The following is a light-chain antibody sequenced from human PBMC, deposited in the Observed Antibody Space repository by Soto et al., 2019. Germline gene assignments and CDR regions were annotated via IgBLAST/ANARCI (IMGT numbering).Light chain of an antibody. J-gene: IGKJ4*01. CDR2: DAS. CDR1: QSVSSY. CDR3: QQRSNWPLT. V-gene: IGKV3-11*01. Sequence: IVLTQSPATLSLSPGEIATLSCRASQSVSSYLAWYQQKPGQAPMLLIYDASNRATGIPARFSGSGSGTDFTLTISGLEPEDVAVYYFQQRSNWPLTFGGGTKVEIK.